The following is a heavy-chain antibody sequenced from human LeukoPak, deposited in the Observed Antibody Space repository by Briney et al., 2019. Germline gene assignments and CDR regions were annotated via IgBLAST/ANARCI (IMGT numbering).Heavy chain of an antibody. D-gene: IGHD6-13*01. CDR3: ASIAAAGHGTGGYYYYYMDV. Sequence: PSETLSLTCTVSGYSISSGYYWSWIRQPPGKGLEWIGEINHSGSTNYNPSLKSRVTISVDTSKNQFSLKLSSVTAADTAVYYCASIAAAGHGTGGYYYYYMDVWGKGTTVTISS. V-gene: IGHV4-38-2*02. CDR1: GYSISSGYY. CDR2: INHSGST. J-gene: IGHJ6*03.